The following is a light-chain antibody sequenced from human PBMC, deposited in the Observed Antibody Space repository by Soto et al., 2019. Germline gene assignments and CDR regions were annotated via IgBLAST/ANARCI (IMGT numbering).Light chain of an antibody. CDR1: QSVRSA. CDR2: DAS. Sequence: EIVMTQSPATRSVSAGQRATLSCRASQSVRSALAWYQQKPGQAPRLLIYDASSRATGVPARFSGSGSGTDFTLTISSLQSEDFAVYHCQQYNDWPITFGQGTRLDIK. J-gene: IGKJ5*01. CDR3: QQYNDWPIT. V-gene: IGKV3-15*01.